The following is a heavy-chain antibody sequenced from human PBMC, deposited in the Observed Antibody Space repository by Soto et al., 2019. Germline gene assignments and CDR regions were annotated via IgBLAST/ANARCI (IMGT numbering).Heavy chain of an antibody. CDR1: GFTFSSYW. CDR3: AAQQGYCSGGSCNNWFDP. V-gene: IGHV3-7*01. D-gene: IGHD2-15*01. J-gene: IGHJ5*02. Sequence: GGSLRLSCAASGFTFSSYWMSWVRQAPGKGLEWVANIKQDGSEKYYVDSVKGRFTISRDNAKNSLYLQMNSLRAEDTAVYYCAAQQGYCSGGSCNNWFDPWGQGTLVTVSS. CDR2: IKQDGSEK.